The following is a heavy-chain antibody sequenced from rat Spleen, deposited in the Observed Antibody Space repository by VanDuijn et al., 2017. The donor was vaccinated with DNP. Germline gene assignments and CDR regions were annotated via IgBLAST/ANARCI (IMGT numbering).Heavy chain of an antibody. D-gene: IGHD1-4*01. J-gene: IGHJ2*01. CDR3: NRNEFGQPGVY. V-gene: IGHV2S13*01. CDR1: GFSLTDYN. CDR2: IWSGGNT. Sequence: QVQLKESGPGLVQPSQTLSLTCTVAGFSLTDYNVHWVRQPPGKGLEWMGVIWSGGNTDYNSALKPRLSISRDTSESRVFLTVTSLQTEDTGIYYCNRNEFGQPGVYWGQGVMVTVSS.